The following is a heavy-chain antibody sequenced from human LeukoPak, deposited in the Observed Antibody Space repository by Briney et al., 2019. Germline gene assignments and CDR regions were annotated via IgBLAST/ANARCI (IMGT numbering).Heavy chain of an antibody. CDR1: GGPISSYY. V-gene: IGHV4-59*01. Sequence: SETLSLTCAVSGGPISSYYWSWIRQPPGKGLEWIGYIYYTGSTNYNPSLESRDTISVDTSKSQFSLKLTSVTAADTAVYFCARDRALGGWLLTFDYWGRGTLVTVSS. D-gene: IGHD5-24*01. CDR3: ARDRALGGWLLTFDY. J-gene: IGHJ4*02. CDR2: IYYTGST.